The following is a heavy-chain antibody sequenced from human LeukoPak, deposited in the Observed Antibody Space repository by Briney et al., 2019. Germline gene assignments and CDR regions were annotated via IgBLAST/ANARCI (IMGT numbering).Heavy chain of an antibody. J-gene: IGHJ4*02. CDR1: GFTFSSYS. D-gene: IGHD6-25*01. V-gene: IGHV3-21*01. CDR2: ISSSSSYI. CDR3: AREPAGYNFDY. Sequence: GGSLRLSCAASGFTFSSYSMNWVRQAPGKGLEWVSFISSSSSYIYYADSVKGRFTISRDNAKNSLYLQMNSLRAEDMAVYYCAREPAGYNFDYWGQGTLVTVSS.